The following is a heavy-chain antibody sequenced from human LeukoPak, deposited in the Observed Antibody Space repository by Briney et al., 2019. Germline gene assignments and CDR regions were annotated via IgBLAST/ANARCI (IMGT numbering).Heavy chain of an antibody. Sequence: ASVKVSCKASGYTFTSYAMNWVRQAPGQGLEWMGWINTNTGNPTYAQGFTGRFVLSLDTSVSTAYLQISSLKAEDTAVYYCARGMVRGVHSDAFDIWGQGTMVTVSS. V-gene: IGHV7-4-1*02. D-gene: IGHD3-10*01. CDR1: GYTFTSYA. CDR3: ARGMVRGVHSDAFDI. CDR2: INTNTGNP. J-gene: IGHJ3*02.